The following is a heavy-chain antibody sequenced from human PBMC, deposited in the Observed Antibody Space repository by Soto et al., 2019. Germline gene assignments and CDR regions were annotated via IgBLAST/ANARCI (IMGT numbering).Heavy chain of an antibody. CDR2: IGTAGDT. D-gene: IGHD2-15*01. CDR1: GFTFSTYD. CDR3: VREYCSGGRCYDYFDY. Sequence: GGSLRLSCAASGFTFSTYDMHWVRQTAGTGLEWVSIIGTAGDTLYPGSVKGRFTISRENARNSLFLQMSSLRVEDTAVYYCVREYCSGGRCYDYFDYWGQGTLVTVS. V-gene: IGHV3-13*01. J-gene: IGHJ4*02.